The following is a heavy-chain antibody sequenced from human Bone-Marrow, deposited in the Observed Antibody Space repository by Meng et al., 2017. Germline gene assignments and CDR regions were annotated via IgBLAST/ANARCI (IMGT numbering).Heavy chain of an antibody. V-gene: IGHV3-30*07. CDR1: GFTFSSYA. Sequence: GESLKISCAASGFTFSSYAMHWVRQAPGKGLEWVAVISYDGSNKYYADSVKGRFTISRDNAKNSLYLQMNSLRAEDTAVYYCALSGGIQLPDETHDAFDIWGQGTMVTVSS. CDR2: ISYDGSNK. CDR3: ALSGGIQLPDETHDAFDI. J-gene: IGHJ3*02. D-gene: IGHD5-18*01.